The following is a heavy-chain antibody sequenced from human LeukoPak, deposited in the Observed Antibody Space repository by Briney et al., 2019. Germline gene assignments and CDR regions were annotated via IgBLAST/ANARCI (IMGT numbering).Heavy chain of an antibody. CDR1: GGTFSSYA. D-gene: IGHD3-10*01. CDR2: IIPILGIA. CDR3: ARSLSVGWFGEVGAFDI. V-gene: IGHV1-69*04. J-gene: IGHJ3*02. Sequence: ASVKVSCKASGGTFSSYAISWVRQAPGQGLEWMGRIIPILGIANYAQKFQGRVTITADKSTSTAYMELSSLRSEDTAVYYCARSLSVGWFGEVGAFDIWGQGTMVTVSS.